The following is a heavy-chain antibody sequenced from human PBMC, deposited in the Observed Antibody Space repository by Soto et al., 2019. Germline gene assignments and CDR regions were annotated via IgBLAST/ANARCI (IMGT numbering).Heavy chain of an antibody. CDR1: GGSFSGYY. Sequence: PSETLSLTCAVYGGSFSGYYWSWIRQPPGKGLEWIGEINHSGSTNYNPSLKSRVTISVDTSKNQFSLKLSSVTAADTAVYYCARGPHYLVGATGGAFDIWRQGTXVTVSS. V-gene: IGHV4-34*01. CDR2: INHSGST. CDR3: ARGPHYLVGATGGAFDI. D-gene: IGHD1-26*01. J-gene: IGHJ3*02.